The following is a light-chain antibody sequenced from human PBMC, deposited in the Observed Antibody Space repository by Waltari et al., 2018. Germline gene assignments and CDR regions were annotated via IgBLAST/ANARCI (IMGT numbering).Light chain of an antibody. V-gene: IGLV4-69*01. CDR1: SGHSSYA. Sequence: QPALTQSPSASASLGASVTLTCILSSGHSSYAIAWPPQQPQKGPRSLMKLNSDGSHNKGDGIPDRFSGSSSGAERYLTISSLQSEDEADYYCQTWGTGTHVVFGGGTKLTVL. CDR2: LNSDGSH. J-gene: IGLJ2*01. CDR3: QTWGTGTHVV.